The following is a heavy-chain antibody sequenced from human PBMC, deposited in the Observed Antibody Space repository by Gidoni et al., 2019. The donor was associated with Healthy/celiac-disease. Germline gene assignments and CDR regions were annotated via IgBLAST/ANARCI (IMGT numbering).Heavy chain of an antibody. D-gene: IGHD4-17*01. V-gene: IGHV3-23*01. J-gene: IGHJ4*02. Sequence: EVQLLESGGGLVQPGGSLRLSCAASGFTFSSYAMSWVRQAPGKGLEWGSAISGSGGSTYYADSVKGRFTISRDNSKNTLYLQMNSLRAEDTAVYYCAKLSHGDYSGDYFDYWGQGTLVTVSS. CDR1: GFTFSSYA. CDR3: AKLSHGDYSGDYFDY. CDR2: ISGSGGST.